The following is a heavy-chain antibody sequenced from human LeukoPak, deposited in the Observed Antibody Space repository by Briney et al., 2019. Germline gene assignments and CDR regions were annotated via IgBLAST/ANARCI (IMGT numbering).Heavy chain of an antibody. J-gene: IGHJ6*02. Sequence: GGSLGLSCAASGFAFHAFDMQWVRQAPGKGLEWVSFINRDGGKTYYADSVRGRFTIARDNSKNSLYLQMNSLRTEDTAFYYCSTWAFYHSLDVRGQGTTVTVSS. V-gene: IGHV3-43*02. D-gene: IGHD5/OR15-5a*01. CDR3: STWAFYHSLDV. CDR2: INRDGGKT. CDR1: GFAFHAFD.